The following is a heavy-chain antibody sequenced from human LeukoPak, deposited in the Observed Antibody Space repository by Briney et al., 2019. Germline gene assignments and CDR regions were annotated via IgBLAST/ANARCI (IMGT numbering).Heavy chain of an antibody. CDR1: GFTFSNAW. CDR3: TTEVVVVVAATNWFDP. V-gene: IGHV3-15*01. J-gene: IGHJ5*02. CDR2: IKSKTDGGTT. Sequence: GGPLRLSCAASGFTFSNAWMSWVRQAPGKGLEWVGRIKSKTDGGTTDYAAPVKGRFTISRDDSKNTLYLQMNSLKTEDTAVYYCTTEVVVVVAATNWFDPWGQGTLVTVSS. D-gene: IGHD2-15*01.